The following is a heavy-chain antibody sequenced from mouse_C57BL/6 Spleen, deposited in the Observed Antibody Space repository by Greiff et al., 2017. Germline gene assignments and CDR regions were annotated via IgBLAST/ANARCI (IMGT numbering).Heavy chain of an antibody. D-gene: IGHD1-1*01. Sequence: QVHVKQSGAELARPGASVKLSCKASGYTFTSYGISWVKQRTGQGLEWIGEIYPRSGNTYYNEKFKGKATLTADKSSSTAYMELRSLTSEDSAVYFCARGGSSLEYWYFDVWGTGTTVTVSS. V-gene: IGHV1-81*01. CDR3: ARGGSSLEYWYFDV. CDR2: IYPRSGNT. J-gene: IGHJ1*03. CDR1: GYTFTSYG.